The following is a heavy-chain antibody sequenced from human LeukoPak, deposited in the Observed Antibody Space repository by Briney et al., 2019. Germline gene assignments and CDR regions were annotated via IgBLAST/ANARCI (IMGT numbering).Heavy chain of an antibody. V-gene: IGHV4-34*01. J-gene: IGHJ6*02. CDR2: INHSGST. CDR3: ARHKYYYGSGSYYYYFYYGMDV. D-gene: IGHD3-10*01. Sequence: SETLSLTCAVYGGSFSGYYWSWIRQPPGKGLEWIGEINHSGSTNYNPSLKCRVTISVDTSKNQFSLKLSSVTAADTAVYYCARHKYYYGSGSYYYYFYYGMDVWGQGTTVTVSS. CDR1: GGSFSGYY.